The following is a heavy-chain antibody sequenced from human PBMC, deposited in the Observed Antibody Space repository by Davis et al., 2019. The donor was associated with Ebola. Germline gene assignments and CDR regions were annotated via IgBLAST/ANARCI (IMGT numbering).Heavy chain of an antibody. CDR2: IYGGGST. CDR1: GFTVSSNY. V-gene: IGHV3-53*01. Sequence: GESLKISCAVSGFTVSSNYMSWVRQAPGKGLEWVSVIYGGGSTYYADSVKGRFTISRDNSKNTVYLQMNSLSAEDSAVYYCARELGTNSATYNGWFDAWGQGTLVTVSS. J-gene: IGHJ5*02. D-gene: IGHD7-27*01. CDR3: ARELGTNSATYNGWFDA.